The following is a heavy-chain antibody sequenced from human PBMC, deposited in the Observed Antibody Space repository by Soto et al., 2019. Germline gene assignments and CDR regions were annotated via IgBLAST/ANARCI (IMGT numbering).Heavy chain of an antibody. D-gene: IGHD3-22*01. Sequence: GASVKVSCKASGYTFTGYYMHWVRRAPGQGLEWMGWINPNSGGTNYAQKFQGWVTMTRDPSISTAYMELSRLRSDDTDVYYCARAESSGYYRFDYWGQGTLVTVSS. CDR3: ARAESSGYYRFDY. J-gene: IGHJ4*02. CDR2: INPNSGGT. V-gene: IGHV1-2*04. CDR1: GYTFTGYY.